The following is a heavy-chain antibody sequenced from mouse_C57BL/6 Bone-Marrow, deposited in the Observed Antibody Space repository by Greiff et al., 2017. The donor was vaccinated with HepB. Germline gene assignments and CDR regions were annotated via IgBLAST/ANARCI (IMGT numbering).Heavy chain of an antibody. Sequence: QVQLQQSGPELVKPGASVKISCKASGYAFSSSWMNWVKQRPGKGLEWIGRIYPGDGDTNYNGKFKGKATLTADKSSSTAYMQLSSLTSEDSAVYFCAVCGSSEDYWGQGTLVTVSA. V-gene: IGHV1-82*01. D-gene: IGHD1-1*01. CDR2: IYPGDGDT. J-gene: IGHJ3*01. CDR1: GYAFSSSW. CDR3: AVCGSSEDY.